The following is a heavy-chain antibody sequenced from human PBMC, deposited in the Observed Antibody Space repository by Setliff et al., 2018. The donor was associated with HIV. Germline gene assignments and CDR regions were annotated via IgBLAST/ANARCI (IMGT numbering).Heavy chain of an antibody. Sequence: GESLKISCQASGYSFTNYWIGWVRQMPGKGLEWMGIIFPGDSDTRYSPSFQGQVTISADKSTGTAYLQWRSLKASDTAIYYCLLWRTYTALDSYYSFDYWGQGTLVTVSS. D-gene: IGHD1-26*01. J-gene: IGHJ4*02. CDR3: LLWRTYTALDSYYSFDY. CDR2: IFPGDSDT. CDR1: GYSFTNYW. V-gene: IGHV5-51*01.